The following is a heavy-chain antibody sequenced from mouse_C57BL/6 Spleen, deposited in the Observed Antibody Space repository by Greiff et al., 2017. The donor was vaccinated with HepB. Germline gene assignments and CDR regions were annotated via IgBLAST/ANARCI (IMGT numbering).Heavy chain of an antibody. CDR3: ARDTTVVAGFDY. Sequence: QVHVKQPGAELVKPGASVKLSCKASGYTFTSYWMHWVKQRPGQGLEWIGMIHPNSGSTNYNEKFKSKATLTVDKSSSTAYMQLSSLTSEDSAVYYCARDTTVVAGFDYWGQGTTLTVSS. D-gene: IGHD1-1*01. J-gene: IGHJ2*01. CDR2: IHPNSGST. V-gene: IGHV1-64*01. CDR1: GYTFTSYW.